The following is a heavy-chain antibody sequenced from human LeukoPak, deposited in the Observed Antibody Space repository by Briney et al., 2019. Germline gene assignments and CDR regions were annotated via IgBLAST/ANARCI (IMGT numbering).Heavy chain of an antibody. CDR1: GGSISSSSYY. J-gene: IGHJ4*02. CDR2: IYYSGST. D-gene: IGHD2-21*01. V-gene: IGHV4-39*01. CDR3: ARHGRAYCGGDCYGGVDY. Sequence: PSETLSLTCTVSGGSISSSSYYWGWVRQPPGKGLEWIGSIYYSGSTYYNPSLKSRVTISVDTSKNQFSLKLSSVTAADTAVYYCARHGRAYCGGDCYGGVDYWGRGALVTVSS.